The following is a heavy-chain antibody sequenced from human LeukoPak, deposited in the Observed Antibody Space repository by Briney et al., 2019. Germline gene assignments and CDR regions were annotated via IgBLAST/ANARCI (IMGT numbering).Heavy chain of an antibody. J-gene: IGHJ4*02. CDR2: ISAYNGNT. CDR3: AREGARYYYDSSGYYGS. D-gene: IGHD3-22*01. V-gene: IGHV1-18*01. Sequence: ASVKVSCKASGYTFTSYGISWVRQAPGQGLEWMGWISAYNGNTNYAQKLQGRVTMTTDTSTSTAYMELRSLRSDDTAVYYCAREGARYYYDSSGYYGSWGQGTLVTVSS. CDR1: GYTFTSYG.